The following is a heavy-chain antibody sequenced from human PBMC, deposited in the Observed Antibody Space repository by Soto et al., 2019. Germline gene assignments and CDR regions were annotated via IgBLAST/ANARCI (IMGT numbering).Heavy chain of an antibody. J-gene: IGHJ6*03. Sequence: PGGSLRLSCAASGFTFSSYGMHWVRQAPGKGLEWVAVIWYDGSNKYYADSVKGRFTISRDNSKNTLYLQMNSLRAEDTAVYYCARVRGSYCSGGSCPRWRVYYYYMDVWGKGTTVTVSS. CDR3: ARVRGSYCSGGSCPRWRVYYYYMDV. D-gene: IGHD2-15*01. CDR1: GFTFSSYG. V-gene: IGHV3-33*01. CDR2: IWYDGSNK.